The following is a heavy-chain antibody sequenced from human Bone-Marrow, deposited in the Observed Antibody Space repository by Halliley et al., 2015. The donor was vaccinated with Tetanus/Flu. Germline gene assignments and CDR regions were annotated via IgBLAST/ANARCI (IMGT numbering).Heavy chain of an antibody. J-gene: IGHJ4*02. Sequence: VQLVQSGGGLVKPGGSLRLSCAASGFTFSSYSMNWVRQAPGKGLEWVSSITSSSSTIYYADSVKGRFTISRDNAKNSLYLQMNSLRAEDTAVYYCARDRLAVGHDYWGQGTRVTVAS. CDR1: GFTFSSYS. D-gene: IGHD6-19*01. V-gene: IGHV3-21*01. CDR3: ARDRLAVGHDY. CDR2: ITSSSSTI.